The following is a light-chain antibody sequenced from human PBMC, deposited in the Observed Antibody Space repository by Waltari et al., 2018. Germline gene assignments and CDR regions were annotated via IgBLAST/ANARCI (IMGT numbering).Light chain of an antibody. Sequence: QSALTQPASVSGSPGQSVTISCPATGSDIVGFDYVSWYQHHPGKAPKLIISEVINRPSGVSNRFSGSKSGNTASLTISGLQAEDEANYYCCSYTSGSTLFGGGTSLTVL. V-gene: IGLV2-14*01. J-gene: IGLJ2*01. CDR3: CSYTSGSTL. CDR2: EVI. CDR1: GSDIVGFDY.